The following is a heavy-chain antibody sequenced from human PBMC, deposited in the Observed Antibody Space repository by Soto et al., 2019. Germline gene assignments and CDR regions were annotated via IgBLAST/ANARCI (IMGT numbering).Heavy chain of an antibody. Sequence: EVQLVESGGGVGRPGGSLRLSCTASGFIFDDYGMNWVRQTPDKGLEWVSLINGSGEQTRYADSMKGRFPVSRDNSRNSLCLQIDSMRVEDTDFYSGARNRSGGGYYFDYWGQGALVTVSS. CDR3: ARNRSGGGYYFDY. J-gene: IGHJ4*02. CDR1: GFIFDDYG. CDR2: INGSGEQT. V-gene: IGHV3-20*04. D-gene: IGHD3-3*01.